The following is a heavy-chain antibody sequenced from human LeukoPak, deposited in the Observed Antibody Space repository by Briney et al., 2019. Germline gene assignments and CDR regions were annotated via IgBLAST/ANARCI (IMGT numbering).Heavy chain of an antibody. CDR2: KSYDGSKK. J-gene: IGHJ5*02. CDR3: ARGGSSTWYSLNH. CDR1: GFTFSSYA. D-gene: IGHD6-13*01. V-gene: IGHV3-30-3*01. Sequence: GRSLRLSCAASGFTFSSYAMHWVRQAPGKGLEWVAVKSYDGSKKYYADSVKGRFTISRDNSKNSLYLQMNSLRAEDTAVYYCARGGSSTWYSLNHCGQGTLVTVSS.